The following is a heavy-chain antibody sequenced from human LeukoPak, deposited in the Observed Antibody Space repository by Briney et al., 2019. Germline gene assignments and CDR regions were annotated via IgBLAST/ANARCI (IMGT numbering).Heavy chain of an antibody. CDR1: GGSISSYY. CDR3: AREGHGDYLNNYFDY. V-gene: IGHV4-59*01. CDR2: IYYSGST. D-gene: IGHD4-17*01. Sequence: SETLSLTCTVSGGSISSYYWSWIRQPPGKGLEWIGYIYYSGSTNYNPSLKSRVTISVDTSKNQFSLKLSSVTAADTAVYYCAREGHGDYLNNYFDYWGQGTLVTVSS. J-gene: IGHJ4*02.